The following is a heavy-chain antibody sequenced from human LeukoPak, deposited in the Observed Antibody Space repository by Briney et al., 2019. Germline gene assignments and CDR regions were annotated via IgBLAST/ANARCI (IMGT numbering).Heavy chain of an antibody. CDR1: GGSVSNYY. D-gene: IGHD3-10*01. CDR2: ISHSGSV. Sequence: SETLSLTCTVSGGSVSNYYWSWIRQSPGKGLEWIGYISHSGSVNYNPSLKSRVTMSVDTSKNQFSLKLSSVTAADAAVYYCARVKGREGSTVIIDYWGQGTLVTVSS. CDR3: ARVKGREGSTVIIDY. J-gene: IGHJ4*02. V-gene: IGHV4-59*02.